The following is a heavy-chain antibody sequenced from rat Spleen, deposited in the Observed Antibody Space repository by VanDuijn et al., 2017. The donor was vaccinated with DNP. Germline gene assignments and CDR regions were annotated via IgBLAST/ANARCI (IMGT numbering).Heavy chain of an antibody. CDR1: GYSITSNY. D-gene: IGHD1-6*01. V-gene: IGHV3-1*01. CDR2: INYSGNT. Sequence: EVQLQESGPGLVKPSQSLSLTCSVTGYSITSNYWGWIRKFPGNKMEWMGYINYSGNTGYNPSLKSRISITRDTSKNQFFLQLKSVTTEDTATYYCARSSSILDYFNYWGQGVMVTVSS. J-gene: IGHJ2*01. CDR3: ARSSSILDYFNY.